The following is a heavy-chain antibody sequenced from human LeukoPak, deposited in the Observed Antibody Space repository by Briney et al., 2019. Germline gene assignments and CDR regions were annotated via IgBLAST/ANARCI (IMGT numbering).Heavy chain of an antibody. D-gene: IGHD3-16*02. CDR2: ISSSSSYI. V-gene: IGHV3-21*01. CDR1: GFTFSSYA. Sequence: PGGSLRLSCAASGFTFSSYAMSWVRQAPGKGLEWVSAISSSSSYIYYADSVKGRFTISRDNAKNSLYLQMNSLRAEDTAVYYCARDKYDYVWGSYRYPDYWGQGTLVTVSS. CDR3: ARDKYDYVWGSYRYPDY. J-gene: IGHJ4*02.